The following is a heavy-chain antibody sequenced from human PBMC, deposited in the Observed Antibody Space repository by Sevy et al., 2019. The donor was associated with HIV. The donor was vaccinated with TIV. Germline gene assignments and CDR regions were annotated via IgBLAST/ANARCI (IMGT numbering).Heavy chain of an antibody. CDR3: ARGLSGSYCWALIDVDY. V-gene: IGHV7-4-1*02. Sequence: ASVKVSCKASGYTFTSYAMNWVRQAPGQGLEWMGWINTNTGNPTYAQGFTGRFVFSLDTSVSTAYLQISSLKAEDTAVYYCARGLSGSYCWALIDVDYWGQGTLVTVSS. J-gene: IGHJ4*02. D-gene: IGHD1-26*01. CDR1: GYTFTSYA. CDR2: INTNTGNP.